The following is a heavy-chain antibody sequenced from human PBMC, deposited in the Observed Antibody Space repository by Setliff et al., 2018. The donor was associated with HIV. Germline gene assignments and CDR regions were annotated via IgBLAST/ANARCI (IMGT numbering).Heavy chain of an antibody. J-gene: IGHJ5*02. CDR2: IDHSGST. Sequence: SETLSLTCTVSGVSITSNSYYWGWIRQPPGKGLEWIGEIDHSGSTNYNPSLKSRVTISADTSKNQFSLKRGSLTAADTAVYYCARGWGAGSYSRPSWFDPWGQGTLVTVSS. CDR1: GVSITSNSYY. V-gene: IGHV4-39*07. D-gene: IGHD3-10*01. CDR3: ARGWGAGSYSRPSWFDP.